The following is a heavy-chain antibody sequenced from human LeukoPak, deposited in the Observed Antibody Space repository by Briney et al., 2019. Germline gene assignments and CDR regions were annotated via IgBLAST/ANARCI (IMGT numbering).Heavy chain of an antibody. CDR3: ARVGVGATTRTPLDY. CDR2: INPNSGGT. D-gene: IGHD1-26*01. CDR1: GYTFTDYY. V-gene: IGHV1-2*02. J-gene: IGHJ4*02. Sequence: GASVKVSCKASGYTFTDYYIHWVRQAPGQGLEWMGWINPNSGGTNYAQKFQGRVTMTRDTSISTAYMELSRLRSDDTAVYYCARVGVGATTRTPLDYWGQGTLVTVSS.